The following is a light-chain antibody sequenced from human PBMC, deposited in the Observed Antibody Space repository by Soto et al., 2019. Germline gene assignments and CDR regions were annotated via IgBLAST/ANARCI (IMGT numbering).Light chain of an antibody. J-gene: IGLJ1*01. CDR3: SSYTSSSTSPYV. Sequence: QSVLTQPASVSGSPGQSITISCTGTSSDVGGYNYVSWYQQHPGKAPKLMIYEVSNRPSGVSNRFFGSKSGNTASLTISGLQAEDEADYYCSSYTSSSTSPYVFXAGTKVTVL. V-gene: IGLV2-14*01. CDR2: EVS. CDR1: SSDVGGYNY.